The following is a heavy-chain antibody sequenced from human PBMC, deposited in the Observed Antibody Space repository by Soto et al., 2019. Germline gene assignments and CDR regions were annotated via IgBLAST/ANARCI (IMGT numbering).Heavy chain of an antibody. CDR3: ARAHRRVFGAFDI. D-gene: IGHD3-10*02. CDR2: INSDGSST. Sequence: GGSLRLSCAASGFTFSSYWMHWVRQAPGKGLVWVSRINSDGSSTSYADSVKGRFTISRDNAKNTLYLQMNSLRAEDTAVYYCARAHRRVFGAFDIWGQGTMVTVSS. J-gene: IGHJ3*02. V-gene: IGHV3-74*01. CDR1: GFTFSSYW.